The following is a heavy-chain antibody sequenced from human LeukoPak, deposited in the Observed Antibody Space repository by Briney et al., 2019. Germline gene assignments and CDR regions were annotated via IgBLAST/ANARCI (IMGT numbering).Heavy chain of an antibody. Sequence: PGGSLRLSCAAPGFTFSNYWMTWVRQAPGKGLEWVANIKQDESEKYYVDSVKGRFTISRDNAKNSLYLQMNRLRAEDTAVYYCARDRATIPHWGQGTLVTVFS. J-gene: IGHJ4*02. D-gene: IGHD5-12*01. CDR2: IKQDESEK. CDR1: GFTFSNYW. CDR3: ARDRATIPH. V-gene: IGHV3-7*01.